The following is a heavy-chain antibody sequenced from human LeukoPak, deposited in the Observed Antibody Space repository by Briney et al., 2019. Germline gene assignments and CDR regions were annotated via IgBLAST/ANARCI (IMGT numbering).Heavy chain of an antibody. CDR3: ARADILTGYRPYDFDY. D-gene: IGHD3-9*01. V-gene: IGHV1-18*01. CDR1: GYTFTSYG. Sequence: ASVKVSCKASGYTFTSYGISWVRQAAGQGLEWMGWISAYNGNTNYAQKLQGRVTMTTDTSTSTAYMELRSLRSDDTAVYYCARADILTGYRPYDFDYWGQGTLVTVSS. CDR2: ISAYNGNT. J-gene: IGHJ4*02.